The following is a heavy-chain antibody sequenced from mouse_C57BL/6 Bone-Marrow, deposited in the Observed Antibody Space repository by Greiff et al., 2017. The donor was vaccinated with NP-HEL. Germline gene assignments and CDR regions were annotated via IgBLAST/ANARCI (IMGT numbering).Heavy chain of an antibody. CDR3: AYYFDY. CDR1: GYTFTSYW. Sequence: VKLQESGAELVKPGASVKLSCKASGYTFTSYWMHWVKQRPGQGLEWIGYINPSSGYTKYNQKFKDKATLTVDKSSSTAYMQLSSLTYEDSAVYYCAYYFDYGGRGTALTVTA. J-gene: IGHJ2*01. CDR2: INPSSGYT. V-gene: IGHV1-7*01.